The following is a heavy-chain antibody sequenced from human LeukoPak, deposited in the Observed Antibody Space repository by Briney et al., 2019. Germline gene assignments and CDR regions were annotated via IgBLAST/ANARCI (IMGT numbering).Heavy chain of an antibody. J-gene: IGHJ4*02. CDR2: ISSISSHI. CDR3: ASSPPYCSSTNCYANY. D-gene: IGHD2-2*01. V-gene: IGHV3-21*01. CDR1: GFTFSTYT. Sequence: GESLRLSCAASGFTFSTYTMDWVRQAPGQGLEWVSSISSISSHIFYADSVKGRFTISRDNAKNSLYLQMSSLRAEDTAVYYCASSPPYCSSTNCYANYWGQGTLVTVSS.